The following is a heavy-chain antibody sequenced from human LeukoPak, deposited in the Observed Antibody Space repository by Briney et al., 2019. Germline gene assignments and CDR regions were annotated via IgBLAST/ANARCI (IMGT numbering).Heavy chain of an antibody. Sequence: SETLSLTCAVYGGSFSGYYWSWIRQPPGKGLEWIGEISHSGSTNYNPSLKSRVTISVDTSKNQFSLKLSSVTAADTAVYYCARGLRAARLGDYWGQGTLVTVSS. CDR1: GGSFSGYY. CDR3: ARGLRAARLGDY. V-gene: IGHV4-34*01. CDR2: ISHSGST. D-gene: IGHD6-6*01. J-gene: IGHJ4*02.